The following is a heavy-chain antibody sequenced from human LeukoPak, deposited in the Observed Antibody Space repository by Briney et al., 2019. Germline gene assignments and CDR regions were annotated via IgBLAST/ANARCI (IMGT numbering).Heavy chain of an antibody. CDR1: GFTFSSYG. CDR2: ISYDGSNK. Sequence: GGSLRLSCAASGFTFSSYGMHWVRQAPGKGLGWVAVISYDGSNKYYADSVKGRFTISRDNSKNTLYLQMNSLRAEDTAVYYCAKETHYYDSSGYPDYWGQGTLVTVSS. V-gene: IGHV3-30*18. CDR3: AKETHYYDSSGYPDY. J-gene: IGHJ4*02. D-gene: IGHD3-22*01.